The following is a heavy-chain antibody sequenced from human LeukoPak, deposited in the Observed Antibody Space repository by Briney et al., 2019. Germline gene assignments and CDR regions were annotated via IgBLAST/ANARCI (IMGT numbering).Heavy chain of an antibody. CDR3: ARVDCSSTSCYDLDYFDY. CDR2: ISYDGSNK. V-gene: IGHV3-30*04. CDR1: GFTFSSYA. J-gene: IGHJ4*02. Sequence: GGSLRLSCAASGFTFSSYAMHWVRQAPGKGLEWVAVISYDGSNKYYADSVKGRFTISRDNSKNTLYLQMNSLRAEDTAVYYCARVDCSSTSCYDLDYFDYWGQGTLVTVSS. D-gene: IGHD2-2*01.